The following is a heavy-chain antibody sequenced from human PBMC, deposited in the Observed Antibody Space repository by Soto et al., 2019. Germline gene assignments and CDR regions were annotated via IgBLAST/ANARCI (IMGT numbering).Heavy chain of an antibody. J-gene: IGHJ6*02. CDR1: GGSFSDFA. Sequence: QVQLVQSGAEVKKPGSSMKVSCKASGGSFSDFAFSWVRQAPGQGPEWMGGIMPLFGRPDYAQKFRDRVTITADESTSTVFVELRSLTSENTAVYYCATWLRMAGIGNYYYGMDVWGQGTTVTVSS. V-gene: IGHV1-69*12. CDR3: ATWLRMAGIGNYYYGMDV. CDR2: IMPLFGRP. D-gene: IGHD6-19*01.